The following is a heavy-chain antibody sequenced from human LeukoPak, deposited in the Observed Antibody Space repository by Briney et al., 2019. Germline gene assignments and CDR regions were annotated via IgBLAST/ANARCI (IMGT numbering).Heavy chain of an antibody. CDR2: INTNTGNP. J-gene: IGHJ3*02. CDR3: AARTTVTDDAFDI. CDR1: GYTFTGYA. D-gene: IGHD4-17*01. V-gene: IGHV7-4-1*02. Sequence: GASVKVSCKASGYTFTGYAMNWVRQAPGQGLEWMGWINTNTGNPTYAQGFTGRFVFSLDTSVSTAYLQISSLKAEDTAVYYCAARTTVTDDAFDIWGQGTMVTVSS.